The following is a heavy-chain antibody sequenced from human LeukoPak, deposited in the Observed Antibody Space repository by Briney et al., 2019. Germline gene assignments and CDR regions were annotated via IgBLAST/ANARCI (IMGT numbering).Heavy chain of an antibody. J-gene: IGHJ5*02. CDR1: GYTFTSYG. D-gene: IGHD1-26*01. CDR3: ARDPRVVGATEWFDP. CDR2: TSAYNGNT. V-gene: IGHV1-18*01. Sequence: ASVKVSCKASGYTFTSYGISWVRQAPGQGLEWMGWTSAYNGNTNYAQKLQGRVTMTTGTSTSTAYMELRSLRSDDTAVYYCARDPRVVGATEWFDPWGQGTLVTVSS.